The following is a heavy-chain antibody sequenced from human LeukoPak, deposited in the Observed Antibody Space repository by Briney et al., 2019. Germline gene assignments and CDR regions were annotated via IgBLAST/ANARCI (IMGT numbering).Heavy chain of an antibody. CDR3: AKARTDAGRGYYGSGSFYFDY. D-gene: IGHD3-10*01. V-gene: IGHV3-21*04. Sequence: PGGSLRLSCAASGFTFSSYSMNWVRQAPGKGLEWVSSISSSSSYIYYADSVKGRFTISRDNAKNSLYLQMNSLRAEDTALYYCAKARTDAGRGYYGSGSFYFDYWGQGTLVTVSS. CDR2: ISSSSSYI. CDR1: GFTFSSYS. J-gene: IGHJ4*02.